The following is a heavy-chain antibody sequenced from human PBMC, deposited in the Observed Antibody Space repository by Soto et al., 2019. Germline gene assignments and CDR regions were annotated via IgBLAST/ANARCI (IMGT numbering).Heavy chain of an antibody. CDR1: GFTFDDYA. CDR3: AKAYFDSAHFDY. V-gene: IGHV3-9*01. CDR2: ISWNSGSI. Sequence: GGSLRLSCAASGFTFDDYAMHWVRQAPGKGLEWVSGISWNSGSIGYADSVKGRFTISRDNAKNSLYLQMNSLRAEDTALYYCAKAYFDSAHFDYWGQGTLVTVSS. D-gene: IGHD3-9*01. J-gene: IGHJ4*02.